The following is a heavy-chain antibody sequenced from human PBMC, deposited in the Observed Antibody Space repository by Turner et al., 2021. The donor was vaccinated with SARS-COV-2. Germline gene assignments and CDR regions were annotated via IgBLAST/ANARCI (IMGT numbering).Heavy chain of an antibody. J-gene: IGHJ3*02. CDR1: GYTFTGYY. CDR2: INPNSGGT. V-gene: IGHV1-2*02. CDR3: ARGTYYYDISAYRNDAFDI. Sequence: QVQLVQSGAEVKKPGASVKVSCKASGYTFTGYYMHWVRQAPGQGLEWMGWINPNSGGTNYVQKFQGRVTMTRDTSISTAYMELSRLRSDDTAVYYCARGTYYYDISAYRNDAFDIWGQGTMVTVSS. D-gene: IGHD3-22*01.